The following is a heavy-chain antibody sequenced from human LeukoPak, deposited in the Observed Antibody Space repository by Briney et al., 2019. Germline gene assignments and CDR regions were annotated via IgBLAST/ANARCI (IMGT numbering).Heavy chain of an antibody. J-gene: IGHJ6*03. Sequence: GGSLRLSCAASGFTFSSYWMSWVRQAPGKGLEWVANIKQDGSEKYYVDSVKGRFTISRDNAKNSLYLQMNSLRAEDTAVYYCARASAWEGYCSSTSCRGNHYYYYMDVWGKGTTVTISS. CDR2: IKQDGSEK. D-gene: IGHD2-2*01. CDR3: ARASAWEGYCSSTSCRGNHYYYYMDV. CDR1: GFTFSSYW. V-gene: IGHV3-7*01.